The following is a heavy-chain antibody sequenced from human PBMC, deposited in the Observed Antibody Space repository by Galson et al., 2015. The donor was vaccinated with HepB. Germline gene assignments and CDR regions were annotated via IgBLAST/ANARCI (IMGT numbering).Heavy chain of an antibody. V-gene: IGHV1-18*01. CDR1: GYTFTSYG. Sequence: SVKVSCKASGYTFTSYGISWVRQAPGQGLEWMGWISAYNGNTNYAQKLQGRVTMTTDTSTSTAYMELRSLRSDDTAVYYCARDYGVVVTAITAKLGGYWGQGTLVTASS. CDR3: ARDYGVVVTAITAKLGGY. CDR2: ISAYNGNT. D-gene: IGHD2-21*02. J-gene: IGHJ4*02.